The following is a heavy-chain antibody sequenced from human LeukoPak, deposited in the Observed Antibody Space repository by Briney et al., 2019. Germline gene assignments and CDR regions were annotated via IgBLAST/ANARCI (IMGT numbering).Heavy chain of an antibody. V-gene: IGHV3-23*01. CDR1: GFTFSSYA. Sequence: GGSLRVSCAASGFTFSSYAMSWVRQAPGKGLEWVSTITTSGDSTYYADSVKGRFTTSRDNSKNTLYLQMNSLRAEDTAVYYCAKALSGTLAGNLDYWGQGTLVTVSS. D-gene: IGHD4-23*01. J-gene: IGHJ4*02. CDR2: ITTSGDST. CDR3: AKALSGTLAGNLDY.